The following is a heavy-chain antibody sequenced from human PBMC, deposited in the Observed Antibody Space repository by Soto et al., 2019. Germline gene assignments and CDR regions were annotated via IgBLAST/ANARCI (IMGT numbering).Heavy chain of an antibody. J-gene: IGHJ3*02. V-gene: IGHV3-30*18. CDR3: AKDRALLRFLEWLLDDAFDI. D-gene: IGHD3-3*01. CDR2: ISYDGSNK. CDR1: GFTFSSYG. Sequence: QVQLVESGGGVVQPGRSLRLSCAASGFTFSSYGMHWVRQAPGKGLEWVAVISYDGSNKYYADSEKGRFTISRDNSKNTLYLQMNSLRAEDTAVYYCAKDRALLRFLEWLLDDAFDIWGQGTMVTVSS.